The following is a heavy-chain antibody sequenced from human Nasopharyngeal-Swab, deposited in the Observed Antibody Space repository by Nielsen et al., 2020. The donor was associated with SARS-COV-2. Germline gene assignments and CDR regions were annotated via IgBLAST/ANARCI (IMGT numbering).Heavy chain of an antibody. D-gene: IGHD1-26*01. CDR3: TRELSGPVDL. CDR2: VNEDGTKI. CDR1: GFRLSDYW. J-gene: IGHJ4*01. Sequence: GESLKISCGSSGFRLSDYWMHWVRQVPGKGLEWVARVNEDGTKITYADSVKGRFTISRDYAKNTLFLRMRSLRDDDTAVYYCTRELSGPVDLWGLGILVTVSS. V-gene: IGHV3-74*03.